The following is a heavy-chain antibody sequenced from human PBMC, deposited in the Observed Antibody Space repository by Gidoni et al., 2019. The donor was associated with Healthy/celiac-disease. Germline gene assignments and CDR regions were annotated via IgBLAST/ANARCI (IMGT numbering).Heavy chain of an antibody. CDR2: IYYSGST. CDR1: GGSISSYY. V-gene: IGHV4-59*08. J-gene: IGHJ4*02. D-gene: IGHD1-1*01. CDR3: ARQRNPPYFDY. Sequence: QVQLQESGPGLVKPSETLSLTCTVSGGSISSYYWSWIRQPPGKGLEWIGYIYYSGSTNYNPSLKSRVTISVDTSKNQFSLKLSSVTAADTAVYYCARQRNPPYFDYWGQGTLVTVSS.